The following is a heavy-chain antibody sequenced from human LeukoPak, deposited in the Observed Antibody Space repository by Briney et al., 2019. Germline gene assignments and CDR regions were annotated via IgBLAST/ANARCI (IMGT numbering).Heavy chain of an antibody. CDR1: GFTFGDYA. CDR3: TRDLGSGSHTYSDY. J-gene: IGHJ4*02. Sequence: SGGSLRLSCTASGFTFGDYAMSWVRQAPGKGLEWVGFIRSKAYGGTTEYAASVKGRFTISRDDSKSIAYLQMNSLKTEDTAVYYCTRDLGSGSHTYSDYWGQGTLVTVSS. D-gene: IGHD3-10*02. CDR2: IRSKAYGGTT. V-gene: IGHV3-49*04.